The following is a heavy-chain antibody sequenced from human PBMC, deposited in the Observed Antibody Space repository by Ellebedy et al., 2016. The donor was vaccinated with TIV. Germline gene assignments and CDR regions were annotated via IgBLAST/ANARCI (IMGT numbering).Heavy chain of an antibody. CDR1: GGSISSYY. CDR3: ARVVGYSYGYGSFDY. J-gene: IGHJ4*02. CDR2: IYYSGST. D-gene: IGHD5-18*01. Sequence: MPGGSLRLSCTVSGGSISSYYWSWIRQPPGKGLEWIGYIYYSGSTNYNPSLKSRVTISVDTSKNQFSLKLSSVTAADTAVYYCARVVGYSYGYGSFDYWGQGTLVTVSS. V-gene: IGHV4-59*01.